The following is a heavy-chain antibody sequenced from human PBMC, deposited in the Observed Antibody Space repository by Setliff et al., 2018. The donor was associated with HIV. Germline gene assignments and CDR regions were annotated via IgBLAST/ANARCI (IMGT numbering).Heavy chain of an antibody. CDR3: AGGTVGATFLHNDY. J-gene: IGHJ4*02. V-gene: IGHV3-21*01. CDR2: ISSSSSYI. Sequence: AGGSLRLSCAASGFTFSSYSMNWVRQAPGKGLEWVSSISSSSSYIYYADSVKGRFTISRDNAKNSLYLQMNSLRAEDTAVYYCAGGTVGATFLHNDYWGQGTLVTVSS. D-gene: IGHD1-26*01. CDR1: GFTFSSYS.